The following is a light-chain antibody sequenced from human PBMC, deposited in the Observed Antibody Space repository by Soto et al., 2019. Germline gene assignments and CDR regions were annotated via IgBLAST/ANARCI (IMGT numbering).Light chain of an antibody. CDR3: QSYDSSLSGYV. V-gene: IGLV1-40*01. Sequence: QSVLTQPPSVSGAPGQRVTISCTGSSSNTGTGYDVHWYQQLPLTAPKLLIYGNNNRPSGVPDRFSGSRSGTSASLAITGLQPEDEADYYCQSYDSSLSGYVFGAGTKLTVL. CDR1: SSNTGTGYD. CDR2: GNN. J-gene: IGLJ1*01.